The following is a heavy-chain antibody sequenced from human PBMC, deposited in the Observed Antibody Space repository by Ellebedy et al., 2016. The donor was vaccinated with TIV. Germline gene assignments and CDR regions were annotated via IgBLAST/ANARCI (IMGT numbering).Heavy chain of an antibody. D-gene: IGHD3-16*01. CDR2: IRGRDGRT. CDR1: GFTFANYA. J-gene: IGHJ4*02. CDR3: ARDDALDGGYLDS. V-gene: IGHV3-23*01. Sequence: PSETLSLTCAASGFTFANYAMTWVRQVPGKGLEWFSSIRGRDGRTSYTDSAKGRFTISRDNSKNTLFLQMNNLRVEDTAMYYCARDDALDGGYLDSWGQGTLVTVSS.